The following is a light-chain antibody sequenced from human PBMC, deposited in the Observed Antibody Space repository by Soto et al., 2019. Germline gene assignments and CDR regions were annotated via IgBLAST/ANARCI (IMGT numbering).Light chain of an antibody. CDR1: QSISSY. CDR3: QQSYSTPRT. J-gene: IGKJ4*01. CDR2: AAS. V-gene: IGKV1-39*01. Sequence: DIQMTQSPSSLSASVGDRVTITFRASQSISSYLNWYQQKPGKAPKLLSYAASSLQSGVPSRFSGSGSGTDFTLTISSLQPEDFATYYCQQSYSTPRTFGGGTNVEIK.